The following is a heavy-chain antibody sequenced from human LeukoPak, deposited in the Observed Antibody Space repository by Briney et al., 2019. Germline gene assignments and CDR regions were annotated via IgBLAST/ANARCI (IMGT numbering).Heavy chain of an antibody. J-gene: IGHJ3*02. V-gene: IGHV1-18*01. D-gene: IGHD5-18*01. CDR2: ISAYNGNT. CDR3: ARAGYSYGYDAFDI. Sequence: ASVKVSCKASGYTFTSYGISWVRQAPGQGLEWMGWISAYNGNTNYAQKLQGRVTMTTDTSTSTAYMELRSLRSDDTAVYYSARAGYSYGYDAFDIWGQGTMVTVSS. CDR1: GYTFTSYG.